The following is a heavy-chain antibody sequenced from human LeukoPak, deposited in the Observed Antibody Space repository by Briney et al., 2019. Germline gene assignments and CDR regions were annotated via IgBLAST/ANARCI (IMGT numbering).Heavy chain of an antibody. D-gene: IGHD6-19*01. CDR3: ARATSGWLDDAFDI. CDR1: GYTFTSYD. CDR2: MNPNSGNT. V-gene: IGHV1-8*01. Sequence: ASVEVSCKASGYTFTSYDINWVRQATGQGLEWMGWMNPNSGNTGYAQKFQGRVTMTRNTSISTAYMELSSLRSEDTAVYYCARATSGWLDDAFDIWGQGTMVTVSS. J-gene: IGHJ3*02.